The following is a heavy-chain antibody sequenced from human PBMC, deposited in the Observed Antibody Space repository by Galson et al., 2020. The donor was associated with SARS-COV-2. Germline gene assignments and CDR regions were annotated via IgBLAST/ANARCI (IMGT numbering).Heavy chain of an antibody. V-gene: IGHV3-15*01. CDR3: TTDAVRGWLPTERFDY. J-gene: IGHJ4*02. Sequence: GGSLRLSCAASGFTFSNAWMSWVRQAPGKGLEWVGRIKSKTDGGTTDYAAPVKGRFTISRDDSKNTLYLQMNSLKTEDTAVYYCTTDAVRGWLPTERFDYWGQGTLVTVSS. CDR1: GFTFSNAW. D-gene: IGHD6-19*01. CDR2: IKSKTDGGTT.